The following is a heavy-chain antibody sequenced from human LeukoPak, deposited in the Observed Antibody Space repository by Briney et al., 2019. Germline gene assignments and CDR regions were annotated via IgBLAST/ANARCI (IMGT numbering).Heavy chain of an antibody. J-gene: IGHJ4*02. D-gene: IGHD2-2*01. Sequence: PSETLSLTCTVSGGSISSYFWSWIRQPPGKGLEWIAYAHYSESTNYNPSLKSRVTISLDTSKNQFSLMLNSVTAADTAVYYCARADCRSTSCPADYWGQGTLVTVSS. CDR1: GGSISSYF. CDR3: ARADCRSTSCPADY. CDR2: AHYSEST. V-gene: IGHV4-59*01.